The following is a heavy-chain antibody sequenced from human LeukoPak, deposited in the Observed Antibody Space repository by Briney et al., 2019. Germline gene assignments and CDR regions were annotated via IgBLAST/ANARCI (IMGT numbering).Heavy chain of an antibody. D-gene: IGHD4-17*01. J-gene: IGHJ4*02. V-gene: IGHV3-7*01. CDR3: AFNDYGERGANFDY. CDR2: IKQDGSEK. Sequence: GGSLRLSCAASGFTFSRFWMAWVRQATGKGLEWVANIKQDGSEKYYVDSVKGRFTISRDNAKNSLYLQMNSLRVEDTAVYYCAFNDYGERGANFDYWGQGTLVTVSS. CDR1: GFTFSRFW.